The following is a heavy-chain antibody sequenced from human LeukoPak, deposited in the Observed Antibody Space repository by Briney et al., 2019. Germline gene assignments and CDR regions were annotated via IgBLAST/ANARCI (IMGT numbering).Heavy chain of an antibody. CDR2: ISGSGVST. CDR1: GFTFSSNA. CDR3: AKDRLAYYYGSGSYYHDAFDI. J-gene: IGHJ3*02. D-gene: IGHD3-10*01. V-gene: IGHV3-23*01. Sequence: GGSLRLSCAPSGFTFSSNAMSWVPQAPGKGLGWVSAISGSGVSTYYADSVKGRFTISRDNSKNTLYLQMNSLRAEDTAVYYCAKDRLAYYYGSGSYYHDAFDIWGQGTMVTVSS.